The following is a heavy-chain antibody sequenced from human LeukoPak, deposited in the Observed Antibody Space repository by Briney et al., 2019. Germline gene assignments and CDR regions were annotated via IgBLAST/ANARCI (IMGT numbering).Heavy chain of an antibody. J-gene: IGHJ4*02. Sequence: GESLKISCKGSGYSFTNYWIGWVRQMPGKGLEWMGIIYPGDSDTRYSPSFQGQVTISADKSINTAYLQWSSLKASDTAMHYCARWFVIVNDRYYFDCWGQGTLVTVSS. CDR2: IYPGDSDT. CDR3: ARWFVIVNDRYYFDC. D-gene: IGHD2/OR15-2a*01. V-gene: IGHV5-51*01. CDR1: GYSFTNYW.